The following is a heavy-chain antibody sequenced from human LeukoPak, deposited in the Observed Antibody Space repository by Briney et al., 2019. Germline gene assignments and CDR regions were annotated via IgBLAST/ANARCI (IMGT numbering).Heavy chain of an antibody. CDR3: ARWGDIATAGDY. Sequence: GGSLRLSCAASGFTFSTYEMNWVRQAPGKGLEWVSHISSSGSIIYYADSVKGRFTISRDNARNSLYLQMNSLRAEDTALYYCARWGDIATAGDYWGQGALVTVSS. D-gene: IGHD6-13*01. CDR1: GFTFSTYE. CDR2: ISSSGSII. V-gene: IGHV3-48*03. J-gene: IGHJ4*02.